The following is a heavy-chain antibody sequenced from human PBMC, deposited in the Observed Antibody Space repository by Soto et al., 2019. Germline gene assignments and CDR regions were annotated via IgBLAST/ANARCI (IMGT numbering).Heavy chain of an antibody. CDR3: VFTLGGYFDWL. CDR1: GFTFSSYA. D-gene: IGHD3-9*01. J-gene: IGHJ4*02. Sequence: GGSLRLSCAASGFTFSSYAMSWVRQAPGKGLEWVSAISGSGGSTYYADSVKGRFTISRDNSKNTLYLQMNSLRAEDTAVYYCVFTLGGYFDWLWGQGTLVTVSS. V-gene: IGHV3-23*01. CDR2: ISGSGGST.